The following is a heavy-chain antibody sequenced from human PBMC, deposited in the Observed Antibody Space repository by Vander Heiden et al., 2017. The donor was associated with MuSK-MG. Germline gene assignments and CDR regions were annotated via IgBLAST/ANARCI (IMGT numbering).Heavy chain of an antibody. CDR3: ARLADYYDSSGYYWGRDY. CDR2: IYHSGST. J-gene: IGHJ4*02. D-gene: IGHD3-22*01. CDR1: GYSISRGYY. Sequence: QVQLQESGPGLVKPSETLSLTCAVSGYSISRGYYWGWIRQPPGKGLEWIGSIYHSGSTYYNPSLKSRVTISVDTSKNQFSLKLSSVTAADTAVYYCARLADYYDSSGYYWGRDYWGQGTLVTVSS. V-gene: IGHV4-38-2*01.